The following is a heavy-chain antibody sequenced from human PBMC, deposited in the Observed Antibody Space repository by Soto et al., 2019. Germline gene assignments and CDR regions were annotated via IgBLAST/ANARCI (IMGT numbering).Heavy chain of an antibody. V-gene: IGHV4-30-4*01. CDR2: IYYSGST. CDR3: ARAQLTMVRGNWFDP. Sequence: QVQLQESGPGLVKPSQTLSLTCTVSGGSISSGDYYWSWIRQPPGKGLEWIGYIYYSGSTYYNPSLKSRVTISVDTSKNQFSLKLSSVTAADTAVSYCARAQLTMVRGNWFDPWGQGTLVTVSS. CDR1: GGSISSGDYY. J-gene: IGHJ5*02. D-gene: IGHD3-10*01.